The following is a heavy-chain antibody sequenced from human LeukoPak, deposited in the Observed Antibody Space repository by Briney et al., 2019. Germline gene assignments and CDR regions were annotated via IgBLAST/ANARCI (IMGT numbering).Heavy chain of an antibody. CDR2: ISSSSSYI. Sequence: GGSLRLSCAASGFTFSSYSMNWVRQAPGKGLEWVSSISSSSSYIYYADSVKGRFTISRDNAKNSLYLQMNSLRAEDTAVYYCARVKDFDWFQYYFDYWGQGTLVTVSS. D-gene: IGHD3-9*01. V-gene: IGHV3-21*01. CDR3: ARVKDFDWFQYYFDY. CDR1: GFTFSSYS. J-gene: IGHJ4*02.